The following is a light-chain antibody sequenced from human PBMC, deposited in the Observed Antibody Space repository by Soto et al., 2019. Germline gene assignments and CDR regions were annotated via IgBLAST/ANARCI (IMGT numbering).Light chain of an antibody. Sequence: EIVLTQSPGTLSLSPGERATLSCRASQRVGSSYLAWYQQKPGQAPRLLIYGASSRATGIPDRFSGSGSGTDFTLTISRLEPEDFAVYYCQQYGSSFTFGQGTRLEIK. CDR3: QQYGSSFT. J-gene: IGKJ5*01. CDR2: GAS. CDR1: QRVGSSY. V-gene: IGKV3-20*01.